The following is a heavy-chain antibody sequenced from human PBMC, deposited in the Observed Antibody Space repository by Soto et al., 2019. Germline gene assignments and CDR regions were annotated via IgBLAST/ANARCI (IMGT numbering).Heavy chain of an antibody. CDR2: INAGNGNT. Sequence: QVLLVQPGAEVKKPGASVKVSCKASGYTFTTYTVQWVRQAPGQRLEWMGWINAGNGNTKYSQKFQGRVTITRDTSATTVYVEFSSLRSEETGVYYCARGQNFGGDRWLDYWGQGTLVTVSS. J-gene: IGHJ4*02. CDR1: GYTFTTYT. D-gene: IGHD2-21*02. V-gene: IGHV1-3*01. CDR3: ARGQNFGGDRWLDY.